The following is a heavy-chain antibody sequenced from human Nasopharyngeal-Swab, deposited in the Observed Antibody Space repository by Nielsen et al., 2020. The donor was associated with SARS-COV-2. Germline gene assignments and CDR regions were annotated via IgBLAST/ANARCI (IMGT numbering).Heavy chain of an antibody. CDR1: EFSISSYS. J-gene: IGHJ4*02. Sequence: GESLKISCAASEFSISSYSMNWVRQTPGKGLEWVSSISSTSTYIYYADSVKGRFTISRDNAKNSLYLQMNSLRAEDTAVYYCARGPLTYGSRWSPDYWGQGTLVTVSS. V-gene: IGHV3-21*01. CDR3: ARGPLTYGSRWSPDY. D-gene: IGHD6-13*01. CDR2: ISSTSTYI.